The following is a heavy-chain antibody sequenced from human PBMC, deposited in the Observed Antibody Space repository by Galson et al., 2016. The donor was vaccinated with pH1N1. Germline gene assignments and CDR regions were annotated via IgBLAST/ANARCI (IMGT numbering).Heavy chain of an antibody. J-gene: IGHJ5*02. CDR1: GYNFTNYW. D-gene: IGHD2-15*01. V-gene: IGHV5-51*01. CDR3: ARLDRLCSGSKCYSHWFGP. CDR2: VYPGDSDV. Sequence: QSGAEVKKPGESLRISCKGSGYNFTNYWIGWVRQMPGKGLEWMGIVYPGDSDVKYSPSFRGHVIISADKSISTAYLQWTSLKASDTAMYYCARLDRLCSGSKCYSHWFGPWGQGTLVTVSS.